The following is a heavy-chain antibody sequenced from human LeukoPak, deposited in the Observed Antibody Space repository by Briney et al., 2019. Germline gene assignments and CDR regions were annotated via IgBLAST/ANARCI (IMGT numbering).Heavy chain of an antibody. V-gene: IGHV5-51*01. CDR1: GYIFSTYW. J-gene: IGHJ4*02. CDR3: ARRLRVGAASNFDY. Sequence: GESLKISCKGSGYIFSTYWIGWVRQMPGKGLEWMGIIYPGDSDTRYSPSFQGQVTISADKSISTAYLQWSSLKASDTAMYYCARRLRVGAASNFDYWGQGTLVTVSS. CDR2: IYPGDSDT. D-gene: IGHD2-15*01.